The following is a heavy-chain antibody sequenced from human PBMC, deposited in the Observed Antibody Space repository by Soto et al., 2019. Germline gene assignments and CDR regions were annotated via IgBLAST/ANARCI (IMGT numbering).Heavy chain of an antibody. Sequence: GGSLRLSCAASGFTFSSYSMNWVRRAPGKGLEWVSSISSSSSYIYYADSVKGRFTISRDNAKNSLYLQMNSLRAEDTAVYYCARDSGYSSSPNWFDPWGQGTLVTVSS. CDR3: ARDSGYSSSPNWFDP. CDR1: GFTFSSYS. CDR2: ISSSSSYI. J-gene: IGHJ5*02. V-gene: IGHV3-21*01. D-gene: IGHD6-13*01.